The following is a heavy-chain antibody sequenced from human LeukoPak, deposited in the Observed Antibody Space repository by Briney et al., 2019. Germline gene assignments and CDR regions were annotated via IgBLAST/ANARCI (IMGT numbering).Heavy chain of an antibody. D-gene: IGHD4-23*01. CDR3: ARGVLIKGNDY. CDR1: GGSFSGYY. CDR2: INHCGST. V-gene: IGHV4-34*01. J-gene: IGHJ4*02. Sequence: PSETLSLTCAVYGGSFSGYYWSWIRQPPGKGLEWIGEINHCGSTNYNPSLKSRVTISVDTSKNQFSLKLSSVTAADAAVYYCARGVLIKGNDYWGQGTLVTVSS.